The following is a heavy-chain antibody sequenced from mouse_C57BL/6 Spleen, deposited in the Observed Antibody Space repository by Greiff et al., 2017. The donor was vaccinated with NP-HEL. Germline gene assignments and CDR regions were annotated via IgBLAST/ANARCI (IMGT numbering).Heavy chain of an antibody. CDR1: GYSITSDY. V-gene: IGHV3-8*01. CDR3: ARGDYYGSSHAMDY. Sequence: EVKVVESGPGLAKPSQTLSLTCSVTGYSITSDYWNWIRKFPGNKLEYMGYISYSGSTYYNPSLKSRISITRDTSKNQYYLQLNSVTTEDTATYYGARGDYYGSSHAMDYWGQGTSVTVSS. D-gene: IGHD1-1*01. CDR2: ISYSGST. J-gene: IGHJ4*01.